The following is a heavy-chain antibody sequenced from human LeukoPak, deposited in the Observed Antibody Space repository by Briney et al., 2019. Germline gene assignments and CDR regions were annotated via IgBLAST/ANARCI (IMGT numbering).Heavy chain of an antibody. CDR2: ISYTGSS. J-gene: IGHJ4*02. V-gene: IGHV4-39*07. D-gene: IGHD2-15*01. CDR3: VRDLGVGGSWPLDF. CDR1: GAAVSTTSCL. Sequence: SETLSLTCVVSGAAVSTTSCLWGWVRQTPGKGLEWIGSISYTGSSYYNPSLNSRVTMSLDPAKNHFSLRMTSLTAADTAVYYCVRDLGVGGSWPLDFWGPGTVVIVSS.